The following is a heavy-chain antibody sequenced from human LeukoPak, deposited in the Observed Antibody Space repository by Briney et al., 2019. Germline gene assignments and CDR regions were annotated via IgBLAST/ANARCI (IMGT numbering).Heavy chain of an antibody. CDR1: GFSLSTSGVG. V-gene: IGHV2-5*01. CDR2: IYWNDDK. D-gene: IGHD5-18*01. Sequence: SGPTLVNPTQTLTLTCTFSGFSLSTSGVGVGWIRQPPGKALEWLGIIYWNDDKRYSPSLRGRLTITKDTSKNQVVLTMTNMDPVDTATYYCAHRGYTYAFDPWGQGTLVTVSS. J-gene: IGHJ5*02. CDR3: AHRGYTYAFDP.